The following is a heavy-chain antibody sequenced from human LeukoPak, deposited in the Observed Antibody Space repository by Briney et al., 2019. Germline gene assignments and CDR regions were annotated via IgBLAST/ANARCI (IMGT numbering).Heavy chain of an antibody. J-gene: IGHJ6*03. CDR2: INHSGST. CDR1: GGSFSGYY. CDR3: ARHSRTYYYYMDV. D-gene: IGHD2-15*01. V-gene: IGHV4-34*01. Sequence: PSETLSLTCAVYGGSFSGYYWSWIRQPPGKGLEWIGEINHSGSTNYNPSLKSRVTISVDTSKNQFSLKLSSVTAADTVVYYCARHSRTYYYYMDVWAKGTMVTVSS.